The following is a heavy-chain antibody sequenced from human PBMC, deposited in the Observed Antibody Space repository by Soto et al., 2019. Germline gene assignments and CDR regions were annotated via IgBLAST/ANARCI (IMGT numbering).Heavy chain of an antibody. CDR3: ANRAVAGTSVDY. V-gene: IGHV4-39*01. J-gene: IGHJ4*02. Sequence: QLQLQESGPGLVKPSETLSLTCTVSGGSISSSSYYWGWIRQPPGKGLEWIGSIYYSGSTYYNPSLKSRVTISVDTSKSQFSLKLSSVTAADTAVYYCANRAVAGTSVDYWGQGTLVTVSS. CDR1: GGSISSSSYY. D-gene: IGHD6-19*01. CDR2: IYYSGST.